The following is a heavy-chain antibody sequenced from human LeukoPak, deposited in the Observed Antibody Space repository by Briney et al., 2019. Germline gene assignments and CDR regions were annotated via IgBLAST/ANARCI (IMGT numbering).Heavy chain of an antibody. V-gene: IGHV3-33*01. CDR2: IWYDGSNK. CDR3: ARDGLMTTVVTPAFDI. J-gene: IGHJ3*02. Sequence: GGSLRLSCAASGFTFSSYGMHWVRQAPGKGLEWVAVIWYDGSNKYYADSVKGRFTISRDNSKNTLYLQMNSLRAEDTAVYYCARDGLMTTVVTPAFDIWGQGTTVTVSS. CDR1: GFTFSSYG. D-gene: IGHD4-23*01.